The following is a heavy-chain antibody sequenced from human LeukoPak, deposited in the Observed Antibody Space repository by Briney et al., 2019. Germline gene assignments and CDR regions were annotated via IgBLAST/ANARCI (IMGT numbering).Heavy chain of an antibody. Sequence: PGGSLRLSCAASGFTFSSYSMNWVRQAPGKGLEWVSSISSSSSYIYYADSVKGRSTISRDNANNSLYLQMDNLRAEDTAVYFCARPLRPLGYFYGMDVWGPGTTVIVSS. J-gene: IGHJ6*02. CDR3: ARPLRPLGYFYGMDV. D-gene: IGHD2-15*01. CDR1: GFTFSSYS. CDR2: ISSSSSYI. V-gene: IGHV3-21*01.